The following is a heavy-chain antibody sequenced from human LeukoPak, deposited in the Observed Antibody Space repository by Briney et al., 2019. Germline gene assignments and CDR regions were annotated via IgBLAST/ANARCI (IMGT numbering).Heavy chain of an antibody. CDR2: IYHSGST. J-gene: IGHJ4*02. CDR3: ARSGYSYGFYDY. V-gene: IGHV4-4*02. CDR1: GGSISSSKW. D-gene: IGHD5-18*01. Sequence: SETLSLTCAVSGGSISSSKWWSWVRQPPGKGLEWIGEIYHSGSTNYNPSLKSRVTISVDKSKNQFSLKLSSVTAADTAVYYCARSGYSYGFYDYWGQGTLVTVSS.